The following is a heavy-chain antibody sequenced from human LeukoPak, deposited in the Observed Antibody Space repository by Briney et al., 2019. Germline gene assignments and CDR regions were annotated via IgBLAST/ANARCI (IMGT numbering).Heavy chain of an antibody. CDR1: GGSISSYY. CDR3: ARTSGDTIFGDIDY. J-gene: IGHJ4*02. D-gene: IGHD3-3*01. CDR2: IYYSGST. V-gene: IGHV4-59*01. Sequence: SETLSLTCTVSGGSISSYYWSWIRQPPGKGLEWIGYIYYSGSTNYNPSLKSRVTISVDTSKNQFSLKLSSVTAADTAVYYCARTSGDTIFGDIDYWGQGTLVTASS.